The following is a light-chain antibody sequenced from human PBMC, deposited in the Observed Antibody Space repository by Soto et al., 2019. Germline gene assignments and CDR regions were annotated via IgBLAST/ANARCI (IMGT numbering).Light chain of an antibody. CDR2: AVS. Sequence: DIQMTQSPSSLSASVGDSVTITCRASQSISNYLNWYQQKSGEVPKILIYAVSTLQNGVPSRFSGSGSGTEFSLTITSLQPEDVATYYCQESYTRIFGQVTKVDIK. J-gene: IGKJ1*01. CDR1: QSISNY. CDR3: QESYTRI. V-gene: IGKV1-39*01.